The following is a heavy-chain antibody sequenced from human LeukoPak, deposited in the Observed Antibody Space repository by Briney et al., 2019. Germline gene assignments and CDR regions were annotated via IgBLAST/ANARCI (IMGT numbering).Heavy chain of an antibody. CDR1: GFSFSNYA. J-gene: IGHJ5*02. CDR3: ARALGYCSGGSCTRGYNWFDP. D-gene: IGHD2-15*01. CDR2: IYYGGST. V-gene: IGHV4-59*05. Sequence: GSLRLSCAASGFSFSNYAMNWVRQPPGKGLEWIGSIYYGGSTYYNPSLKSRVTISVDTSMNQFSLKLSFVTTADTAVYYCARALGYCSGGSCTRGYNWFDPWGQGTLVTVPS.